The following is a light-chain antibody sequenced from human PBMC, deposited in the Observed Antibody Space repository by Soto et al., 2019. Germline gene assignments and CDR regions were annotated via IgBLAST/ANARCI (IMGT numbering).Light chain of an antibody. CDR1: SGHSNYA. CDR3: QTWGTGIQV. CDR2: LNSDGSH. J-gene: IGLJ3*02. V-gene: IGLV4-69*01. Sequence: QLVLTQSPSASASLGASVKLTCTLSSGHSNYAIAWHQQQPEKGPRYLMILNSDGSHSKGDGIPDRFSGSSSGAEHYLTISSLQSEDEADYYCQTWGTGIQVFGGGTKLTVL.